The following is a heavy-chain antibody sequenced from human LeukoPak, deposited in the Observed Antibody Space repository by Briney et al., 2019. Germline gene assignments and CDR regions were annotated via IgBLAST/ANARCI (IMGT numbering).Heavy chain of an antibody. Sequence: GGSLRLSCEASGFTLSCCAMHWVRQAPGKGLEWVALISYDGSDKYYADSVKGRFAISRDNSENTLYLQMNSLRAEDTAVYYCARHYGPWGQGTLVTVSS. D-gene: IGHD3-16*01. J-gene: IGHJ4*02. V-gene: IGHV3-30*09. CDR3: ARHYGP. CDR2: ISYDGSDK. CDR1: GFTLSCCA.